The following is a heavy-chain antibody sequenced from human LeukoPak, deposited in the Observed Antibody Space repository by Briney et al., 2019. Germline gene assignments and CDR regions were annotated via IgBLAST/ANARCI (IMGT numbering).Heavy chain of an antibody. D-gene: IGHD6-13*01. J-gene: IGHJ4*02. CDR1: GYTFTSYY. CDR2: INPSGGST. Sequence: ASVKVSCKASGYTFTSYYMHWVRQAPGQGLEWMGIINPSGGSTSYAQKFQGRVTMTRDTSTSTVYMELRSLRSDDTAVYYCARAVSLYSSSWYSDYWGQGTLVTVSS. CDR3: ARAVSLYSSSWYSDY. V-gene: IGHV1-46*01.